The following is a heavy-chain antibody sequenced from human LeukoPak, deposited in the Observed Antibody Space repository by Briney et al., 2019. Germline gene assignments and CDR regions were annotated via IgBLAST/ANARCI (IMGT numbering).Heavy chain of an antibody. CDR2: IYYSGST. Sequence: KPSETLSLTCTVSGGSISSYYWSWIRQPPGKGLEWIGYIYYSGSTYYNPSLKSRVTISVDTSKNQSSLKLSSVTAADTAVYYCARAYYDSSGYLCKFDYWGQGTLVTVSS. D-gene: IGHD3-22*01. J-gene: IGHJ4*02. CDR1: GGSISSYY. V-gene: IGHV4-59*08. CDR3: ARAYYDSSGYLCKFDY.